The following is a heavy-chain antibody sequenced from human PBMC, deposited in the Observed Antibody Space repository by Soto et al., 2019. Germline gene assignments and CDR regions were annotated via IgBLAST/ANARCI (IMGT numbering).Heavy chain of an antibody. Sequence: SETLSLTCTVSGGSISSGGYYWSWIRQHPGKGLEWIGYIYYSGSTYYNPSLKSRVTISVDTSKNQFSLKLSSVTAADTALYYCAKKYSYDSGTYLYHFDCWGQGTLVTVSS. CDR1: GGSISSGGYY. V-gene: IGHV4-31*03. D-gene: IGHD3-10*01. J-gene: IGHJ4*02. CDR3: AKKYSYDSGTYLYHFDC. CDR2: IYYSGST.